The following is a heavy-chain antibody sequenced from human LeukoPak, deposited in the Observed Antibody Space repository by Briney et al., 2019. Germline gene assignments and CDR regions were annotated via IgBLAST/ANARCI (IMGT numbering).Heavy chain of an antibody. V-gene: IGHV3-23*01. CDR1: GFTFSSYA. CDR3: ANLRGRGAYACSGSGCYSY. J-gene: IGHJ4*02. CDR2: ISGSGGST. D-gene: IGHD2-15*01. Sequence: QPGGSLRLSCAASGFTFSSYAMSWVRRAPEKGREWVSAISGSGGSTYYADSVKGRFTISRDNSKNTLYLQMNSLRADDTAVYYCANLRGRGAYACSGSGCYSYWGQGTLVTVSP.